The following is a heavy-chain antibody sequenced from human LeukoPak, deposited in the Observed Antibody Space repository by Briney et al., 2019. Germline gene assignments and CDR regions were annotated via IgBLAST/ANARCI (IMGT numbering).Heavy chain of an antibody. CDR1: GESITDYY. CDR3: ARDWSAWDDFFSHLDV. D-gene: IGHD1-1*01. V-gene: IGHV4-4*07. CDR2: VSTSGST. J-gene: IGHJ6*04. Sequence: SETLSLTCTVSGESITDYYWTWIRQPAGKRLQWIGRVSTSGSTSYNPSLKSRLTMSVDTSKNQFSLKLTSVTAADTAIYYCARDWSAWDDFFSHLDVWGKGTSVTVSS.